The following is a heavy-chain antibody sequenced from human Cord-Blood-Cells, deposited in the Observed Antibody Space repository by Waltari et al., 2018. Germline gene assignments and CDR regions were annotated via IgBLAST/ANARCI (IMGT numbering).Heavy chain of an antibody. CDR3: ARSNVDTAMVDY. V-gene: IGHV1-2*04. D-gene: IGHD5-18*01. J-gene: IGHJ4*02. CDR2: INPNSGGT. CDR1: GYTFTGSY. Sequence: QVQLVQSGAEVKKPGAAVKVSCKASGYTFTGSYMTWVRQAPGQGLEWMGWINPNSGGTNYAQKFQGWVTMTRDTSISTAYMELSRLRSDDTAVYYCARSNVDTAMVDYWGQGTLVTVSS.